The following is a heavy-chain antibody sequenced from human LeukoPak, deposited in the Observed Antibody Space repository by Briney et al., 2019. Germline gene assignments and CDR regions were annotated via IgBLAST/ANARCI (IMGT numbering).Heavy chain of an antibody. D-gene: IGHD1-26*01. V-gene: IGHV3-21*01. CDR2: ISSSSSSYI. CDR1: GFTFSSYS. J-gene: IGHJ4*02. CDR3: ARGEGLGTTNGGYYFAY. Sequence: GGSLRLSCAASGFTFSSYSMNWVRQAPGKGLEWVSSISSSSSSYIYYADSVKGRFTISRDNAKNSLYLQMNTLRAEDTAVYYCARGEGLGTTNGGYYFAYWGQGSLVIVSS.